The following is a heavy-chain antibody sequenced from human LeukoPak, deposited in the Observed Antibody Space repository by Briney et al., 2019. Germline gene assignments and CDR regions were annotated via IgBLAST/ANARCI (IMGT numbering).Heavy chain of an antibody. CDR3: AKIAGGDYDFWSGSWDY. CDR2: ISASGRST. CDR1: GFMFSIFG. Sequence: GRSLRLSCTASGFMFSIFGMSWVRQAPGKGLEWVSAISASGRSTYYADSVKGRVTISRDNSKHTLFLQMNSLRAEDTALYYCAKIAGGDYDFWSGSWDYWGQGTLVTVSS. V-gene: IGHV3-23*01. D-gene: IGHD3-3*01. J-gene: IGHJ4*02.